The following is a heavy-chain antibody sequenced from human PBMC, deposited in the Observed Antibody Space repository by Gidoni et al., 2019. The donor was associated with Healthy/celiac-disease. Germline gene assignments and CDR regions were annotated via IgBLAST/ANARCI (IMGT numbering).Heavy chain of an antibody. CDR2: INHSGST. CDR1: GGSFSGYY. CDR3: AREASSWSSGWIREKTNWFDP. V-gene: IGHV4-34*01. J-gene: IGHJ5*02. Sequence: QVQLQQWGAGLLKPSETLSLTCAVYGGSFSGYYWSWIRQPPGKGLEWIGEINHSGSTNYNPSLKSRVTISVDTSKNQFSLKLSSVTAADTAVYYCAREASSWSSGWIREKTNWFDPWGQGTLVTVSS. D-gene: IGHD6-19*01.